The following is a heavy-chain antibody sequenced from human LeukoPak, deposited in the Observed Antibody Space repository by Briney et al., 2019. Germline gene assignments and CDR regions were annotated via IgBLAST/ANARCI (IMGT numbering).Heavy chain of an antibody. CDR3: ARREGDYYDSSAHRDAFDI. J-gene: IGHJ3*02. V-gene: IGHV5-51*01. D-gene: IGHD3-22*01. Sequence: GESLKISCKGSGYSFTSYWIGWVRQMPGKGLEWMGIIYPGDSDTRYSPSFQGQVTISADKSISTAYLQWSSLKASDTAMYYCARREGDYYDSSAHRDAFDIWGQGTMVTVSS. CDR1: GYSFTSYW. CDR2: IYPGDSDT.